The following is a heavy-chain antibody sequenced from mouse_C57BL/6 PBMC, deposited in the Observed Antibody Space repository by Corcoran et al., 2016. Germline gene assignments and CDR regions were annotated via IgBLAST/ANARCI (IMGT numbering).Heavy chain of an antibody. V-gene: IGHV9-3*01. D-gene: IGHD4-1*01. CDR2: INTYSGVP. Sequence: QIQLVQSGTEQKKPGETVKISCKASGYTFTSYGMSWVKQAPGKGLKWMGWINTYSGVPTYADDFKGRFAFSLETSASTGYLQINNRKNEDTATYFCARELGQGFAYWGQGTLVTFSA. J-gene: IGHJ3*01. CDR1: GYTFTSYG. CDR3: ARELGQGFAY.